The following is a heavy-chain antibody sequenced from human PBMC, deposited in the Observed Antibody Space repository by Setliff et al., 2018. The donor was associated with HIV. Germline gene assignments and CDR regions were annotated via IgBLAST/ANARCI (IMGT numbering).Heavy chain of an antibody. J-gene: IGHJ3*01. CDR1: GGSISSRNHY. Sequence: PSETLSLTCTVSGGSISSRNHYWNWIRQPAGKGLEWIGSIYYSGSTYYNPSLKSRVTISVDTSKNQFSLNVNSVTAADTAVYYCASYGGGSENDAFRVWGQGTMVTVSS. CDR3: ASYGGGSENDAFRV. V-gene: IGHV4-39*01. D-gene: IGHD4-17*01. CDR2: IYYSGST.